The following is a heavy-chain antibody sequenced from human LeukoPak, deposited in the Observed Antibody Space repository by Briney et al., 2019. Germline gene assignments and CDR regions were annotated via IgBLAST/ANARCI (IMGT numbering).Heavy chain of an antibody. CDR1: GFTFSSYG. CDR3: ARTYSTHRHMDV. Sequence: GRSLRLSCAASGFTFSSYGMHWVRQAPSKGLEWVAVIWYDGSNKYYADSVKGRFTISRDNSKNTLYLQMNSLRAEDTAVYYCARTYSTHRHMDVWGQGTTVTVSS. V-gene: IGHV3-33*01. D-gene: IGHD6-13*01. CDR2: IWYDGSNK. J-gene: IGHJ6*02.